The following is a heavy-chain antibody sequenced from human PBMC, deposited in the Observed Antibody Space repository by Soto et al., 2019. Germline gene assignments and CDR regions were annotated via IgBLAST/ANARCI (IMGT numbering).Heavy chain of an antibody. CDR2: IIPICGTA. V-gene: IGHV1-69*06. D-gene: IGHD3-22*01. Sequence: PVKVSGKASGGTFYSYGIGLLLKAPVQVLEWMGGIIPICGTANYAQKFQGRVTITADKSTSTAYMELSSLRSEDTAVYYCARAYYDSSGPDVAFDIWGQGTMVTVSS. J-gene: IGHJ3*02. CDR3: ARAYYDSSGPDVAFDI. CDR1: GGTFYSYG.